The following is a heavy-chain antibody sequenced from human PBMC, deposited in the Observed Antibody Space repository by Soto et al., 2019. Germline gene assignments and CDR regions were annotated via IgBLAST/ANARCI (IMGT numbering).Heavy chain of an antibody. J-gene: IGHJ6*02. CDR1: GGSISSSSYY. CDR2: IYYSGST. V-gene: IGHV4-39*01. CDR3: ARRGTELLWFWDGYGMDV. Sequence: PSETLSLTCTVSGGSISSSSYYWGWIRQPPGKGLEWIGSIYYSGSTYYNPSLKSRVTISVDTSKNQFSLKLSSVTAADTAVYYCARRGTELLWFWDGYGMDVWGQGTTVTVSS. D-gene: IGHD3-10*01.